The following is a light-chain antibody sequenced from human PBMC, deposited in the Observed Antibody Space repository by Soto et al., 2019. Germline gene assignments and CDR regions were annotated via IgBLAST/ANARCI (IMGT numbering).Light chain of an antibody. V-gene: IGLV1-40*01. CDR1: SSNIGAGYV. Sequence: QSVLTQPPSVSGAPGQRVTISCTGSSSNIGAGYVVHWYQHLPGTAPKLLIYSNINRPSGVPDRFSGSRSDTSASLAITGLQAEDEADYYCQSYDSRLSDSYVFGTGTKVTVL. CDR3: QSYDSRLSDSYV. J-gene: IGLJ1*01. CDR2: SNI.